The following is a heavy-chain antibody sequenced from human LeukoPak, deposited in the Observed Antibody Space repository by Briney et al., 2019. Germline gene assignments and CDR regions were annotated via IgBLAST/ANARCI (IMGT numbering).Heavy chain of an antibody. CDR2: ISSSSSYI. D-gene: IGHD6-19*01. CDR3: ARLQWHTGFDP. Sequence: PGGSLRLSCAASALTFSSYSMNWVRQAPGKGLEWVSSISSSSSYIYYADSVKGRFTISRDNAKNSLYLQMNSLRAEDTAVYYCARLQWHTGFDPWGQGTLVTVSS. J-gene: IGHJ5*02. V-gene: IGHV3-21*01. CDR1: ALTFSSYS.